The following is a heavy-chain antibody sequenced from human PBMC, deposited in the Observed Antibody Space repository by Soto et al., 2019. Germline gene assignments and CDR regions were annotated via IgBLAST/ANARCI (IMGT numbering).Heavy chain of an antibody. J-gene: IGHJ4*02. Sequence: SETLSLTCTVSGVSISSYYWSWIRQPPGKGLEWIGYIYYSGSTNYNPSLKSRITINPDTSKNQFSLQLNSVTPEDTAVYYCARDRLEYSSGWYSSAHRAAIDYWGQGTLVTVSS. CDR1: GVSISSYY. D-gene: IGHD6-19*01. CDR2: IYYSGST. V-gene: IGHV4-59*12. CDR3: ARDRLEYSSGWYSSAHRAAIDY.